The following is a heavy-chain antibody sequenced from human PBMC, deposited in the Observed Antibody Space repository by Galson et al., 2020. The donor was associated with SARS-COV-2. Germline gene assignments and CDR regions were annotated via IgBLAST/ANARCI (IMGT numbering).Heavy chain of an antibody. Sequence: GGSLRLSCAASGFTFSDYYMNWVRQAPGKGLEWVGLIRHKPNSYTTDYAASVKGRFIMSRDDSKNSVYLQMNSLKTEDTAVYYCARDRFGASSGYLDYWGQGTLVTVSS. D-gene: IGHD3-22*01. V-gene: IGHV3-72*01. CDR2: IRHKPNSYTT. CDR1: GFTFSDYY. J-gene: IGHJ4*02. CDR3: ARDRFGASSGYLDY.